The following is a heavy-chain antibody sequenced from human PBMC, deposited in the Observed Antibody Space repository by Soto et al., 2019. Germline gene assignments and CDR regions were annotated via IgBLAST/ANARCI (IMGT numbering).Heavy chain of an antibody. Sequence: ASVKVSCKASGYSFTSYVISWVRRAPVQGLEWMGWISPYNGHTQFVQRFQGRVTMTTDTSTKTAYMELRNLRSDDTAHYYCARDLTIVPATHPRLENYGMDVWGQGTTVTVSS. CDR3: ARDLTIVPATHPRLENYGMDV. D-gene: IGHD2-2*01. V-gene: IGHV1-18*01. CDR1: GYSFTSYV. CDR2: ISPYNGHT. J-gene: IGHJ6*02.